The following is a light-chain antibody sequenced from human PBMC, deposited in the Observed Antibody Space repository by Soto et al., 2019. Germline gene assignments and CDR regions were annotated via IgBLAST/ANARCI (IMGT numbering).Light chain of an antibody. Sequence: EIVMTQSPATLSVSPGERATRSCRASQSVSSNLAWYQQKPGQAPRLLIYGASTRATGIPARFSGSGSGTEFTLTISSLQSEDFAVYYCQQYNNWWTFGQGTKGDNK. CDR2: GAS. CDR3: QQYNNWWT. CDR1: QSVSSN. J-gene: IGKJ1*01. V-gene: IGKV3-15*01.